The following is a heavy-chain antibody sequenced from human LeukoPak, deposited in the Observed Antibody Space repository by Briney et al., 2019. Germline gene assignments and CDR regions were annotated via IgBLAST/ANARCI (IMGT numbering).Heavy chain of an antibody. D-gene: IGHD6-25*01. CDR3: AKDLSPAAA. Sequence: TGGSLRLSCVVSGFTFSTSAMSWVRQAPGKGLEWVSGISESGGSTYYADSVKGRFTISRDNSKNTLSLQMNNLRDEDTAVYYCAKDLSPAAAWGQGTLVTVSS. CDR2: ISESGGST. V-gene: IGHV3-23*01. J-gene: IGHJ5*02. CDR1: GFTFSTSA.